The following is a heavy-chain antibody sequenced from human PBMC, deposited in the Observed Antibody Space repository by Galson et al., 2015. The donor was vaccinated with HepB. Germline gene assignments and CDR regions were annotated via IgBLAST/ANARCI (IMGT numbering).Heavy chain of an antibody. CDR2: ISAYNGNT. CDR1: GYTFTSYG. D-gene: IGHD2-2*01. V-gene: IGHV1-18*01. Sequence: SVKVSCKASGYTFTSYGISWVRQAPGQGLEWMGWISAYNGNTNYAQKLQGRVTMTTDTSTSTAYMELRSLRSDDTAVYYCARLPYCSSTSCWVGPYYYYYGMDVWGQGTTGTVSS. J-gene: IGHJ6*02. CDR3: ARLPYCSSTSCWVGPYYYYYGMDV.